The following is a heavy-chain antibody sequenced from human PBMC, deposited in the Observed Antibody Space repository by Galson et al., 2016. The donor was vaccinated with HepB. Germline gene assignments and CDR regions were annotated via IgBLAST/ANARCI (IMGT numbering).Heavy chain of an antibody. CDR2: IMPTFGTT. D-gene: IGHD5-12*01. V-gene: IGHV1-69*06. Sequence: SVKVSCKGSGGTFSNYAINWVRQAPGQGLEWMGGIMPTFGTTNYAQEFQDRVTITADKSTTTAYMELSSLRSEDTAVYYCARGVALFVGYGEADRNCFDPWGQGTLVTVSP. CDR1: GGTFSNYA. CDR3: ARGVALFVGYGEADRNCFDP. J-gene: IGHJ5*02.